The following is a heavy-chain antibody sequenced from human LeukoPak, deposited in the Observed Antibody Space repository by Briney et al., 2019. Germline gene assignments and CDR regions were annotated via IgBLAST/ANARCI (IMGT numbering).Heavy chain of an antibody. D-gene: IGHD6-25*01. CDR3: ARSSGTGTFSY. CDR2: VYYGRSP. V-gene: IGHV4-39*02. CDR1: GDSISRSTYY. Sequence: SETLSLTCTVSGDSISRSTYYWAWIRQPPGQGLEWIGSVYYGRSPYFNPSLESRATISVDTSKNHLSLKMSSVTAADTAVYYCARSSGTGTFSYWGQGTLVTVSS. J-gene: IGHJ4*02.